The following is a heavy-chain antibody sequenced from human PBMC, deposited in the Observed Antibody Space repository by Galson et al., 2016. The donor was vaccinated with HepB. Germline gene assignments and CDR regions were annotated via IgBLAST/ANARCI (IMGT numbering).Heavy chain of an antibody. CDR3: AKEGGSSDWYALPLES. D-gene: IGHD6-19*01. J-gene: IGHJ5*02. Sequence: SLRLSCAAPGFTFENYAMNWVRQAPGKGLEWVSGITGGGGTRYYRDSVKGRFTVSRDNSRNMVYLQMNSLGADDTAVYYCAKEGGSSDWYALPLESWGQGSLVTVSS. CDR2: ITGGGGTR. V-gene: IGHV3-23*01. CDR1: GFTFENYA.